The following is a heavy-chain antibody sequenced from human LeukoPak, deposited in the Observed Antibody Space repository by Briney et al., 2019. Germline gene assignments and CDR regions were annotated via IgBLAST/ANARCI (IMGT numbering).Heavy chain of an antibody. J-gene: IGHJ3*02. CDR1: AFTVSSYF. CDR2: IHSGGST. Sequence: GGSLRLSCEASAFTVSSYFMSWVRQAPGKGLEWVSVIHSGGSTLYADSVKGRFTISRHNSKNTLYLQVNSLRAEDTAVYFCARGGSSGNDYSSFDIWGQGTMVTVSS. D-gene: IGHD5-12*01. V-gene: IGHV3-53*04. CDR3: ARGGSSGNDYSSFDI.